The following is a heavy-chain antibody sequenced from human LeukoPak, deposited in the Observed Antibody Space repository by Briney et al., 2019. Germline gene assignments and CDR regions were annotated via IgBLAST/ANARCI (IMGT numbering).Heavy chain of an antibody. Sequence: SETLSLTCTVSGGSISSSSYYRGWIRQPPGKGLEWIGSIYYSGSTYYNPSLKSRVTISVDTSKNQFSLKLSSVTAADTAVYYCAGHQVGATTGDAFDIWGQGTMVTVSS. V-gene: IGHV4-39*01. CDR1: GGSISSSSYY. CDR3: AGHQVGATTGDAFDI. D-gene: IGHD1-26*01. CDR2: IYYSGST. J-gene: IGHJ3*02.